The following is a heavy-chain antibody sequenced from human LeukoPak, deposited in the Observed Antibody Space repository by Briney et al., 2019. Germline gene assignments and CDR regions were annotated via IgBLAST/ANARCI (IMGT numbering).Heavy chain of an antibody. J-gene: IGHJ4*02. D-gene: IGHD3-10*01. Sequence: PSETLSLTCTVSGGSISSSSYYWGWIRQPPGKGLEWIGSIYYSGSTYNNPSLKSRVTISVDTSKNQFSLKLSSVTAADTAVYYCARRRLPRGSGSFAGWGQGTLVTVSS. CDR1: GGSISSSSYY. CDR2: IYYSGST. V-gene: IGHV4-39*07. CDR3: ARRRLPRGSGSFAG.